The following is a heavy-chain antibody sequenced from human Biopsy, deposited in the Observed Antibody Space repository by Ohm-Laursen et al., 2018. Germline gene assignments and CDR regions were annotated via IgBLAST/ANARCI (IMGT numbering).Heavy chain of an antibody. CDR3: ARTPGKAVAGRFLDL. CDR2: IYSSGGS. Sequence: SDTLSLTWRASGGSTNDYFWSWIRQPAGETLEWIGRIYSSGGSSYNPSLKSRISMSMDTSNNQFSLTLTSVTAADTAVYYCARTPGKAVAGRFLDLWGRGTLVTVSS. CDR1: GGSTNDYF. D-gene: IGHD6-19*01. V-gene: IGHV4-4*07. J-gene: IGHJ2*01.